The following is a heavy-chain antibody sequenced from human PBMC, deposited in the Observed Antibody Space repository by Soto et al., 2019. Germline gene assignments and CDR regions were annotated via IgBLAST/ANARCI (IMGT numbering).Heavy chain of an antibody. D-gene: IGHD6-19*01. V-gene: IGHV4-34*01. CDR1: GGSFSGYY. Sequence: SETLSLTCAVYGGSFSGYYWSWIRQPPGKGLEWIGEINHSGSINYNPSLKSRVTISVDTSKNHFSLKLSSVTAADTAVYYCARGSQWLDSWGQGTLVTVSS. J-gene: IGHJ4*02. CDR3: ARGSQWLDS. CDR2: INHSGSI.